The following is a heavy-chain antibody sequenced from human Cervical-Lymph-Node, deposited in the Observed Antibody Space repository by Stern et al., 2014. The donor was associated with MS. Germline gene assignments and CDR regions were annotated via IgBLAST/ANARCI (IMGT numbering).Heavy chain of an antibody. Sequence: QLQLQESGPGLVKPSQTLSLTCTVSGASIRTSAYYWSWIRHRAGKGLEWIGRIYTSGRTNHNPSLESRVTISVDTSKNQVYRKLTSVTAADTAVYYCARDEYTRSWPELGWLDPWGQGILVTVSS. CDR3: ARDEYTRSWPELGWLDP. CDR1: GASIRTSAYY. D-gene: IGHD6-13*01. CDR2: IYTSGRT. V-gene: IGHV4-61*02. J-gene: IGHJ5*02.